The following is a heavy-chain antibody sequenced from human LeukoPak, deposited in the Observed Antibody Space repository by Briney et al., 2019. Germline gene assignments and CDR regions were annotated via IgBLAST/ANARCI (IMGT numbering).Heavy chain of an antibody. CDR3: AREGPKSVGATAAFDI. V-gene: IGHV1-46*01. D-gene: IGHD1-26*01. CDR1: GYTFTSYD. CDR2: INPSGGST. Sequence: GASVKVSCKASGYTFTSYDINWVRQATGQGLEWMGIINPSGGSTSYAQKFQGRVTMTRDTSTSTVYMELSSLRSEDTAVYYCAREGPKSVGATAAFDIWGQGTMVTVSS. J-gene: IGHJ3*02.